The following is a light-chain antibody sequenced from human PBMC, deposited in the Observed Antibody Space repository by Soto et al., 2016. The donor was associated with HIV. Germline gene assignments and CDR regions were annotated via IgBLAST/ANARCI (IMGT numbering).Light chain of an antibody. CDR2: LGS. Sequence: EIVMTQSPLSLPVTPGEPASISCRSSQSLLHSSGFNYLDWYLQKPGQSPRLLFYLGSKRASGVPGRVTASESGTDFTLRISRVEAEDVGVYYCMQSLQTPRTFGQGTKLEIK. V-gene: IGKV2-28*01. J-gene: IGKJ2*01. CDR1: QSLLHSSGFNY. CDR3: MQSLQTPRT.